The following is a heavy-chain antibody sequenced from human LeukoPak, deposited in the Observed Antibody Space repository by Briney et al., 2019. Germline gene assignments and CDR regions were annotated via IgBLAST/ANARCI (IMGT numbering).Heavy chain of an antibody. CDR3: AKDGRDGYNSHFDY. CDR1: GFIFSNYG. CDR2: ISGSGGST. J-gene: IGHJ4*01. Sequence: PGGSLGLSCAASGFIFSNYGMSWVRQAPGKGLEWVSVISGSGGSTYYADSVKGRFTISRDNSKNTLYLQMNSLRAEDTAVYYCAKDGRDGYNSHFDYWGQGTLVTVSS. V-gene: IGHV3-23*01. D-gene: IGHD5-24*01.